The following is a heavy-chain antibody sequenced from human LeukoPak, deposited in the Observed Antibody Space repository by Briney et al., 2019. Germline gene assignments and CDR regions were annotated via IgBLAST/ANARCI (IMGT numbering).Heavy chain of an antibody. D-gene: IGHD4-23*01. CDR2: IRSKTDGGTA. J-gene: IGHJ4*02. CDR3: STDLRWELQVVY. Sequence: GGSLRLSCAASGFTFSNAWMSWVRQAPGKGLEWIGRIRSKTDGGTADYAAPVKDRFTISRDDSKSTLYLQMNSLKTEDTAVYYCSTDLRWELQVVYWGQGTLVTVSS. V-gene: IGHV3-15*01. CDR1: GFTFSNAW.